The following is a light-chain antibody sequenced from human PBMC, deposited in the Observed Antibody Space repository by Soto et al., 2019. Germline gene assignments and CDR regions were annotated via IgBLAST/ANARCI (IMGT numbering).Light chain of an antibody. CDR1: ESVSSNY. V-gene: IGKV3-20*01. Sequence: ETGLTQSPGTLSLSPGERVILSCRASESVSSNYLAWYQQKPGQAPRLLIYGASNRATGIPDRFSGSGSGTDFTLTISRLEPEDFAVYYCQQYHNSLWTFGQGTKVEIK. CDR3: QQYHNSLWT. CDR2: GAS. J-gene: IGKJ1*01.